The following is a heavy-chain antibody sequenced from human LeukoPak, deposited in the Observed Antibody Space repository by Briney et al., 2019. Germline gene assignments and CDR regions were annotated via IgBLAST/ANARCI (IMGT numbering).Heavy chain of an antibody. Sequence: GGSLRLTCAASGFTFSSYSMNWVRQAPGKGLEWVSSISSSGSHMYYADSVKGRFTISRDNAKNSLYLQMNSLRAEDTAVYYCARLTFGGVIGFDYWGQGTLVTVSS. CDR2: ISSSGSHM. CDR1: GFTFSSYS. V-gene: IGHV3-21*01. J-gene: IGHJ4*02. CDR3: ARLTFGGVIGFDY. D-gene: IGHD3-16*02.